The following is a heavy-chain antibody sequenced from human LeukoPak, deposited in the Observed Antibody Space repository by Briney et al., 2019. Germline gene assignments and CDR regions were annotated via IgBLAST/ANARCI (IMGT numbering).Heavy chain of an antibody. V-gene: IGHV1-18*01. Sequence: WASVKVSCKASGYTFTSYGISWVRQAPGQGLEWMGWISAYNGNTNYAQKLQGRVTMTTDTSTSTAYMELRSLRSDDTAVYYCARGRWSCSSTSCYTGADYCGQGTLVTVSS. D-gene: IGHD2-2*02. J-gene: IGHJ4*02. CDR2: ISAYNGNT. CDR3: ARGRWSCSSTSCYTGADY. CDR1: GYTFTSYG.